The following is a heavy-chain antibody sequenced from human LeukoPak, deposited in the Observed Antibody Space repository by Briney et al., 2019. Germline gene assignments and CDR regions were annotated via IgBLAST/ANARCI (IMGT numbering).Heavy chain of an antibody. J-gene: IGHJ1*01. D-gene: IGHD3-22*01. CDR1: GGSISSGYY. CDR2: FYHSGTT. Sequence: PSETLSLTCTVSGGSISSGYYWGWIRQPPGKGLEGIGSFYHSGTTYYNPSLKSRVTILVDTSKNHFSLKLSSVTAADTAVYYCARGGDTSGHYYFEYFHHWGQGTLVAVSS. CDR3: ARGGDTSGHYYFEYFHH. V-gene: IGHV4-38-2*02.